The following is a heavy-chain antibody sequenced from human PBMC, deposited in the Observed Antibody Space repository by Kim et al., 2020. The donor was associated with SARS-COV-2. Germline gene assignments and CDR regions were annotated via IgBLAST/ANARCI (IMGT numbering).Heavy chain of an antibody. Sequence: PSLKSRVTISVDTYKNQFSLKLSSVTAADTAVYFCARETHIVVGYYGMDVWGQGTTVTVSS. CDR3: ARETHIVVGYYGMDV. D-gene: IGHD2-21*01. V-gene: IGHV4-59*01. J-gene: IGHJ6*02.